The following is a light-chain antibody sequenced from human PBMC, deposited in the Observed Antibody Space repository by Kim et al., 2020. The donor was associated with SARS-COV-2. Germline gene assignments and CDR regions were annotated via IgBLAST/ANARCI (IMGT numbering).Light chain of an antibody. CDR2: AAS. V-gene: IGKV1-9*01. CDR1: QGISSY. CDR3: QQLNSYPYT. J-gene: IGKJ2*01. Sequence: STPVGDRVTITCRASQGISSYLAWYQQKPEKAPKLLIYAASTLQSGVPSRFSGSGSGTEFTLTISSLQPEDFATYYCQQLNSYPYTFGQGTKLEI.